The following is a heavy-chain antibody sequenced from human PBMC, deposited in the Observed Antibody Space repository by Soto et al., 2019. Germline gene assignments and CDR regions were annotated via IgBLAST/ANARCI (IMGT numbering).Heavy chain of an antibody. Sequence: SETLSLTCTVSGGSISSSSYYWGWIRQPPGKGLEWIGSIYYSGSTYYNPSLKSRVTISVDTSKNQFSLKLSSVTAADTAVYYCARLFGYSSRWPYFDYWGQGTLVTVSS. D-gene: IGHD6-13*01. V-gene: IGHV4-39*01. CDR1: GGSISSSSYY. J-gene: IGHJ4*02. CDR3: ARLFGYSSRWPYFDY. CDR2: IYYSGST.